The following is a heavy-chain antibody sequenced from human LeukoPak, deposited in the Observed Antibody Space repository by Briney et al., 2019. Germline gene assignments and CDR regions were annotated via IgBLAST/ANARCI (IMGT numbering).Heavy chain of an antibody. Sequence: PSQTLSLTCTVSGGSISSGGYYWSWIRQPPEKGLDWIGNVYYTGSTYYNPSLLSRVTVSVDTSKNQFSLRLSSVTAADTAMYYCARVHGYPYYFDYWGQGILVTVSS. CDR3: ARVHGYPYYFDY. CDR1: GGSISSGGYY. CDR2: VYYTGST. D-gene: IGHD5-18*01. J-gene: IGHJ4*02. V-gene: IGHV4-39*01.